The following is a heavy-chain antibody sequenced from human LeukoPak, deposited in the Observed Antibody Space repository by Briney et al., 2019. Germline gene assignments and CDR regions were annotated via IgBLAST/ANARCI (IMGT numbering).Heavy chain of an antibody. J-gene: IGHJ4*02. CDR1: GFTFSSSA. D-gene: IGHD2-2*01. CDR3: ANLGSSELRVPTSQGN. Sequence: PGGSLRLSCAASGFTFSSSALHWVRQAPGKGLEWVAGILYDGSNKYYTDSVKGRFTISRDNSKNTLYLQMRSLRPEDTAVYYCANLGSSELRVPTSQGNWGQGTLVTVSS. V-gene: IGHV3-30-3*01. CDR2: ILYDGSNK.